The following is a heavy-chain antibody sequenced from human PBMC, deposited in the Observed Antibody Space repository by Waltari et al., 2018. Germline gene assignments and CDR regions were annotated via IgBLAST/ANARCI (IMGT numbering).Heavy chain of an antibody. J-gene: IGHJ3*02. D-gene: IGHD6-19*01. CDR3: ARKGRNSSGWFPFDI. CDR2: RNPNSGNT. Sequence: QLQLVQSGAEVKKPGASVKISCQASGSTFPSYYIHWVRLDTGQGLEWMGWRNPNSGNTGYAQKFQGRVSMTRNTSITTAHMELSSLRSDDTAVYYCARKGRNSSGWFPFDIWGQGTMVTVSS. V-gene: IGHV1-8*01. CDR1: GSTFPSYY.